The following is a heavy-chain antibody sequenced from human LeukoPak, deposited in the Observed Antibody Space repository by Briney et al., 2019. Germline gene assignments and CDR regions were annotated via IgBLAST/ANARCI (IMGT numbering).Heavy chain of an antibody. V-gene: IGHV4-34*01. J-gene: IGHJ6*02. D-gene: IGHD6-19*01. CDR2: INHSGST. Sequence: SETLSLTCAVYGGSFSGYYWSWIRQPPGKGLEWIGEINHSGSTNYNPSLKSRVTISVDTSKNQFSLKLGSVTAADTAVYYCAREARRYSSGWYSPYYYGMDVWGQGTTVTVSS. CDR1: GGSFSGYY. CDR3: AREARRYSSGWYSPYYYGMDV.